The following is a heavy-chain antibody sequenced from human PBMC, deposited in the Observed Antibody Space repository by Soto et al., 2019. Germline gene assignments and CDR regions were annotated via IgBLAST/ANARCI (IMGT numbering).Heavy chain of an antibody. J-gene: IGHJ4*02. Sequence: ASVKVSCKASGYTFTIYGISWVRQAPGQGLEWMGWISAYNGNTNYAQKLQGRVTMTTDTSTSTAYMELRSLRSDDTAVYYCARVRSIAAAGMVDYWGQGTLVTVSS. CDR1: GYTFTIYG. CDR2: ISAYNGNT. V-gene: IGHV1-18*01. CDR3: ARVRSIAAAGMVDY. D-gene: IGHD6-13*01.